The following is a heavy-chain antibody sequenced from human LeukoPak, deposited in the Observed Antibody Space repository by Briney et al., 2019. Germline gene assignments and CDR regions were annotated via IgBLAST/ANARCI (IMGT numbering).Heavy chain of an antibody. V-gene: IGHV4-39*01. CDR3: ARKGYSYGSSFDY. CDR2: IYYSGST. CDR1: GGSISSSSYY. D-gene: IGHD5-18*01. J-gene: IGHJ4*02. Sequence: SETLSLTCTVSGGSISSSSYYWGWLRQPPGTGLEWIGSIYYSGSTYYNPSLKSRVTISVDTSKNQFSLKLSSVTAADTAVYYCARKGYSYGSSFDYWGQGTLVTVSS.